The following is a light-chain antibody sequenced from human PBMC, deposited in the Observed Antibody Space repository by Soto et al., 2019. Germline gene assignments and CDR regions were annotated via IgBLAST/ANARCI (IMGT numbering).Light chain of an antibody. CDR3: QQYDSSWT. V-gene: IGKV3-20*01. CDR1: QSVPRNF. J-gene: IGKJ1*01. Sequence: EIVLTQSPGTLSLSPGERATLSCRASQSVPRNFLAWYQQKPGQAPILVIYGVSRRATGIPDRFSGSGSGSDFTLTISRLEPDDFAVYYLQQYDSSWTFGQGTKVEIK. CDR2: GVS.